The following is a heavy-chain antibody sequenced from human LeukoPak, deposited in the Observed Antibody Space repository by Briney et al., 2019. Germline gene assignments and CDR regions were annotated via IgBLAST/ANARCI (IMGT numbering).Heavy chain of an antibody. CDR1: GGSISSGRYC. D-gene: IGHD1-1*01. CDR2: IYYSGIT. CDR3: ARGLERRLGYFDY. V-gene: IGHV4-61*02. Sequence: HPSETLSLTCNVSGGSISSGRYCWSWIRQPAGKGLEWIGRIYYSGITDYNPSLKSRVTISVDTSKNQFSLRLPSVTAADTAVYYCARGLERRLGYFDYWGQGTLVTVPS. J-gene: IGHJ4*02.